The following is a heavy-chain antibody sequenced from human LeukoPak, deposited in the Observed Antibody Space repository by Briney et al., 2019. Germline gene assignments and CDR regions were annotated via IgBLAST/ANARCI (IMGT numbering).Heavy chain of an antibody. D-gene: IGHD6-19*01. CDR3: ARAKLEPAGTGAFDI. J-gene: IGHJ3*02. Sequence: GGSLRLSCAASGFTFGNSWVHWVRQAPGKGLEWVSAIYPHGDPHYADSVKGRFTISRDNSKNSLYMQMETLRAEDTALYYCARAKLEPAGTGAFDIWGPGTVVTVSS. CDR1: GFTFGNSW. V-gene: IGHV3-74*01. CDR2: IYPHGDP.